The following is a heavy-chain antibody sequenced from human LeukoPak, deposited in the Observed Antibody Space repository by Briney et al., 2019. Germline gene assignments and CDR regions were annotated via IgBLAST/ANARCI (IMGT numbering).Heavy chain of an antibody. J-gene: IGHJ4*02. V-gene: IGHV1-24*01. CDR3: ATLNDLDY. CDR1: GYTLTELS. CDR2: FDPEDGET. Sequence: ASVKVPCKVSGYTLTELSMHWVRQAPGKGLEWMGGFDPEDGETIYAQKFQGRVTVTEDTSTDTAYMELSSLRSEDTAVYYCATLNDLDYWGQGTLVTVSS. D-gene: IGHD1-1*01.